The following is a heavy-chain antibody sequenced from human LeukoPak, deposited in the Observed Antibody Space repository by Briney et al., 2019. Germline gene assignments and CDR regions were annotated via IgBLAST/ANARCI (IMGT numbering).Heavy chain of an antibody. V-gene: IGHV5-51*01. J-gene: IGHJ3*02. CDR2: IYPGDSDT. D-gene: IGHD4-23*01. CDR3: ARHVDYGGNSGMNAFDI. Sequence: GESLEISCKGSGYSFTSYWIGWVRQMPGKGLEWIGIIYPGDSDTRYSPSFQGQVTISADKSISTAYLQWSSLKASDTAMYYCARHVDYGGNSGMNAFDIWGQGTMVTVSS. CDR1: GYSFTSYW.